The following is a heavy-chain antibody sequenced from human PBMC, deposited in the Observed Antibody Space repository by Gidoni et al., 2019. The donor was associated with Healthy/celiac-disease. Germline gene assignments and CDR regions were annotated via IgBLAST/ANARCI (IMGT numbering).Heavy chain of an antibody. D-gene: IGHD2-2*03. V-gene: IGHV3-23*01. Sequence: EVQLLESGGGLVQPGGSLRLSCAASGFTFSSYAISWVRQAPGKGLEWVSAISGSGGSTYYADSVKGRFTISRDNSKNTLYLQMNSLRAEDTAVYYCAKDLGVLDIVVVPAADDAFDIWGQGTMVTVSS. J-gene: IGHJ3*02. CDR1: GFTFSSYA. CDR3: AKDLGVLDIVVVPAADDAFDI. CDR2: ISGSGGST.